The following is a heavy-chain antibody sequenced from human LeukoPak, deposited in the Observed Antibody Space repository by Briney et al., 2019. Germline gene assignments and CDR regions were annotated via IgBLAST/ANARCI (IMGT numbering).Heavy chain of an antibody. CDR2: IDPNSGGT. CDR3: SVAGIGMFWFDP. D-gene: IGHD6-19*01. Sequence: RASVKVSCQASGYTFTGYYMHWVRQAPGQGREWMGWIDPNSGGTNYAQKFQGRVTMTRDTSIRTAYMELSRLRSDDTAVYYCSVAGIGMFWFDPWGQGTLVTVSS. V-gene: IGHV1-2*02. CDR1: GYTFTGYY. J-gene: IGHJ5*02.